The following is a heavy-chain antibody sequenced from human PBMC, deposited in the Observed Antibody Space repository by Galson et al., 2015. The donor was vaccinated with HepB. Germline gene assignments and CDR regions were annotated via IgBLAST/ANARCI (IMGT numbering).Heavy chain of an antibody. J-gene: IGHJ5*02. D-gene: IGHD3-10*01. CDR3: ARLVPRLWFGEYSGP. CDR1: GGSISSNTYQ. CDR2: IYSSGST. V-gene: IGHV4-39*01. Sequence: SETLSLTCTVSGGSISSNTYQWGWIRQPPGKGLEWMGSIYSSGSTYYNPSLESRVSISVDTSRSQFSLSPSSVTAADTAVYFCARLVPRLWFGEYSGPWGQGTLVTVSS.